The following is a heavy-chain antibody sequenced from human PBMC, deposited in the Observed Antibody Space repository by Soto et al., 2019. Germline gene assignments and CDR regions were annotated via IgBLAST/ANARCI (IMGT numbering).Heavy chain of an antibody. Sequence: PSETLSLTCAVYGGSFSGYYWSWIRQPPGKGLEWIGEINHSGSTNYNPSLKGRVTISVDTSKNQFSLKLSSVTAADTAVYYCARSSGWHNWFDPWGQGTLVTVSS. J-gene: IGHJ5*02. V-gene: IGHV4-34*01. CDR1: GGSFSGYY. CDR3: ARSSGWHNWFDP. D-gene: IGHD6-19*01. CDR2: INHSGST.